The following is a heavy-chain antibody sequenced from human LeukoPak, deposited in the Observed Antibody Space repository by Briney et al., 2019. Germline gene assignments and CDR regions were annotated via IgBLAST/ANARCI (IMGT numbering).Heavy chain of an antibody. CDR1: GLPFSTSW. D-gene: IGHD5-12*01. CDR2: ISNDGTHE. J-gene: IGHJ4*02. CDR3: ARGGFGTSGLGD. V-gene: IGHV3-7*01. Sequence: GGSLRLSCTGSGLPFSTSWMGWVRQTPGKGLEWVAEISNDGTHEFYVDSVRGHFTISRDNAINSLYLQINNLRVEDTAVYYCARGGFGTSGLGDWGQGTLVTVSS.